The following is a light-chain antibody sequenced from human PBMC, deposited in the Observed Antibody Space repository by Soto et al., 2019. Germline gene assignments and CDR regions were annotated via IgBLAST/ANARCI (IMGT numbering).Light chain of an antibody. Sequence: DIQMTQSPSILSASVGDRVTITCRASQSISSWLAWYQQKPGKAPKLLIYKASSLESGVPSRFSGSGSGTEFTLTISSLQPDDFATYYCQEYKSYSTFGQGTKLEIK. J-gene: IGKJ2*01. CDR2: KAS. CDR3: QEYKSYST. V-gene: IGKV1-5*03. CDR1: QSISSW.